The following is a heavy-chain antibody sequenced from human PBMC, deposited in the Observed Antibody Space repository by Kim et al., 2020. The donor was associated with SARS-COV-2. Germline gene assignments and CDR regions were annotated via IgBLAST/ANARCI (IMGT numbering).Heavy chain of an antibody. Sequence: ASVKVSCKASGYTFTSYYMHWVRQAPGQGLEWMGIINPSGGSTSYAQKFQGRVTMTRDTSTSTVYMELSSLRSEDTAVYYCARDRGSYYDFWSGPVGWYFDLWGRGTLVTVSS. V-gene: IGHV1-46*01. D-gene: IGHD3-3*01. J-gene: IGHJ2*01. CDR1: GYTFTSYY. CDR3: ARDRGSYYDFWSGPVGWYFDL. CDR2: INPSGGST.